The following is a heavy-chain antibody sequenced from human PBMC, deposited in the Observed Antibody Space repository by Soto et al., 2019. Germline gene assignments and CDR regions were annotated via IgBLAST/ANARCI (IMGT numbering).Heavy chain of an antibody. D-gene: IGHD3-3*01. CDR1: GGSINSYY. Sequence: SETLSLTCTVSGGSINSYYWSWIRQPPGKGLEWIGYIYYSGSTNYNPSLKSRVTVSVDTSKNQFSLKLSSVTAADTAVYYCAREVVLRFLEWPFPDVWGQGTTVTVSS. J-gene: IGHJ6*02. CDR2: IYYSGST. V-gene: IGHV4-59*01. CDR3: AREVVLRFLEWPFPDV.